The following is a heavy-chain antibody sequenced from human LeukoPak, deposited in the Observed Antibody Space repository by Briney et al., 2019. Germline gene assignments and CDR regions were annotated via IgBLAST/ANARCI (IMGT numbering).Heavy chain of an antibody. Sequence: PSETLSLTCTVSGGSISTYYWSWIRQPPGKGLEWIGYIYYSGSTKYNPSLKSRATISVDTSKNQFSLKLSSVTAADTAVYYCARDRGYSYGYWGQGTLVTVSS. J-gene: IGHJ4*02. CDR1: GGSISTYY. CDR2: IYYSGST. CDR3: ARDRGYSYGY. V-gene: IGHV4-59*01. D-gene: IGHD5-18*01.